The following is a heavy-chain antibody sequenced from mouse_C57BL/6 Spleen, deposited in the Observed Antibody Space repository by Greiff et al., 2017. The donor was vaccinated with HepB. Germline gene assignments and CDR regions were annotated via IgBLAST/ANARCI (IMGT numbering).Heavy chain of an antibody. Sequence: QVQLQQPGAELVRPGTSVKLSCKASGYTFTSYWMHWVKQRPGQGLEWIGVIDPSDSYTNYNQKFKGKATLTVDTSSSTAYMQLSSLTSEDSAVYYCARPDYYGRSYFAYWGQGTLVTVSA. J-gene: IGHJ3*01. V-gene: IGHV1-59*01. CDR1: GYTFTSYW. D-gene: IGHD1-1*01. CDR2: IDPSDSYT. CDR3: ARPDYYGRSYFAY.